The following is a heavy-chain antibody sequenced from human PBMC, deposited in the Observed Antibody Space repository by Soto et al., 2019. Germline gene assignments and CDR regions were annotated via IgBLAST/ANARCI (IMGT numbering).Heavy chain of an antibody. J-gene: IGHJ5*02. V-gene: IGHV1-24*01. CDR1: GYTITVVS. CDR2: FDPEDGET. CDR3: ATPKTPVLGFDP. Sequence: VSVKGYCTGSGYTITVVSMHWVRQAPGKGLEWMGGFDPEDGETIYAQKFQGRVTMTEDTSTDTAYMELSSLRSEDTAVYYCATPKTPVLGFDPWGQGTLVPVSS. D-gene: IGHD3-3*02.